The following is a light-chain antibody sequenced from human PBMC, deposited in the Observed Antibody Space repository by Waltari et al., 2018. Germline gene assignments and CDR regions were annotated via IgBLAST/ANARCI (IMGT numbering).Light chain of an antibody. Sequence: QSALTQPASVSGSPGQSITISCTGTSSDVGGYNYVPWYQQHPGKAPKLMIYDVSNRPSGVSKRFSGSKSGNTASLTISGLQAEDEADYYCSSYTSSSTPVFGGGTKLTVL. CDR2: DVS. J-gene: IGLJ2*01. CDR1: SSDVGGYNY. V-gene: IGLV2-14*03. CDR3: SSYTSSSTPV.